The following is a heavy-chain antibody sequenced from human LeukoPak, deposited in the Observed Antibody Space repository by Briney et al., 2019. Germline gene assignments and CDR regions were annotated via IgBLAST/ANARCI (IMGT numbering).Heavy chain of an antibody. CDR1: GGTFSSYA. J-gene: IGHJ2*01. D-gene: IGHD2-15*01. Sequence: SVKVSCKASGGTFSSYAISWVRQAPGQGLEWMGGIIPIFGTANYAQKFQGRVTITADESTRTAYMDLRSLRSDDTAVYHCARVALGSWYFDLWGRGTLVTVSS. CDR3: ARVALGSWYFDL. V-gene: IGHV1-69*01. CDR2: IIPIFGTA.